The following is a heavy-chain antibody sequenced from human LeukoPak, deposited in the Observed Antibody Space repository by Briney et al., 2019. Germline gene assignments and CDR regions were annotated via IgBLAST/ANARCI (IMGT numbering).Heavy chain of an antibody. Sequence: TGGSLRLSCAASGFTFSSYWMHWVRQAPGKGLVWVSRINSDGRSTNYADSVKGRFTISRDNAQSTLYLQINSLRVEDTAVYYCATVGMGATIGYWGQGTLVTVSS. V-gene: IGHV3-74*01. CDR3: ATVGMGATIGY. CDR1: GFTFSSYW. J-gene: IGHJ4*02. D-gene: IGHD1-26*01. CDR2: INSDGRST.